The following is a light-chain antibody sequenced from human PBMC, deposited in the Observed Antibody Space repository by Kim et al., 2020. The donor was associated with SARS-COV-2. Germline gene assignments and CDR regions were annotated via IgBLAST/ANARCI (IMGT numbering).Light chain of an antibody. CDR2: GAS. CDR1: QSVSSN. V-gene: IGKV3-15*01. CDR3: QQYNNWPLT. J-gene: IGKJ4*01. Sequence: EIVMTQSPATLSVSPGERATLSCRASQSVSSNFAWYQQKPGEAPRFLIYGASTRATGIPARFSGSGSGTEFTLTISSLQSEDFAVYYCQQYNNWPLTFGGGTKVEIK.